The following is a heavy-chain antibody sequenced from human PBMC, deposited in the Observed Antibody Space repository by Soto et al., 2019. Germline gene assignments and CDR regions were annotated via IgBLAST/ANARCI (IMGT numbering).Heavy chain of an antibody. Sequence: XTLSLPCTVAGGPLSSYDWSWIRQPAGKGLEWIGRIYTSGSTNYNPSLKSRVTMSVDTSKNQFSLKLSYVTAPDTAAYYCARLGMATIKGGFDYWGQGTLGTVSS. V-gene: IGHV4-4*07. J-gene: IGHJ4*02. CDR1: GGPLSSYD. D-gene: IGHD5-12*01. CDR3: ARLGMATIKGGFDY. CDR2: IYTSGST.